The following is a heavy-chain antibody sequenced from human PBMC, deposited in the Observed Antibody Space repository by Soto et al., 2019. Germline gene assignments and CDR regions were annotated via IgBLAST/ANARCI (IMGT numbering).Heavy chain of an antibody. CDR1: GGSFSDYY. Sequence: RSSETLSLTFAVYGGSFSDYYWSWIRQPPGKGLEWIGEINHSGSTNYNPSLKSRVTISVDTSKNQFSLKLSSVTAADTAVYYCARNLFSGDGYYFDYWGQGTLVTV. CDR2: INHSGST. CDR3: ARNLFSGDGYYFDY. J-gene: IGHJ4*02. V-gene: IGHV4-34*01. D-gene: IGHD1-26*01.